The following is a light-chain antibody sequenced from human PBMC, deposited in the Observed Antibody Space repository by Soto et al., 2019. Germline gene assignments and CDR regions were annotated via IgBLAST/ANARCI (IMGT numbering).Light chain of an antibody. CDR1: QSVSSY. J-gene: IGKJ5*01. CDR2: DAS. Sequence: EIVLTQSQATLSLSPGERSTLSCRASQSVSSYLAWYQQKPGQAPRLLIYDASNRATGIPARFSGSGSGTDFTLTISSLEPEDFAVYYCQQRSNWPQVTFGQGTRLEIK. V-gene: IGKV3-11*01. CDR3: QQRSNWPQVT.